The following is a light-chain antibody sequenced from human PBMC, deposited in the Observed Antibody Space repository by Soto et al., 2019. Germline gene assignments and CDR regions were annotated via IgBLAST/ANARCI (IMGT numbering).Light chain of an antibody. CDR3: QQYDNWPIT. CDR2: GAS. CDR1: QSVRSN. Sequence: EIVMTQSPATLSVSPGERATLTCRASQSVRSNFAWYQQKPGQAPRLLIYGASIRVAGIPARFGGSGSGPECTLTISSLQSEDFAVYYCQQYDNWPITFGQGTRLEI. V-gene: IGKV3D-15*01. J-gene: IGKJ5*01.